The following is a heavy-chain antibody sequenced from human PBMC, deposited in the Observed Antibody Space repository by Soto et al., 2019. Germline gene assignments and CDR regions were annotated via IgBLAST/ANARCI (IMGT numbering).Heavy chain of an antibody. D-gene: IGHD2-2*01. V-gene: IGHV4-31*03. CDR2: IYYSGST. J-gene: IGHJ6*02. CDR3: ARDPTHYQLPFMDV. Sequence: PSETLSLTCTVSGGSISSGGYYWSWIRQHPGKGLEWIGYIYYSGSTYYNPSLKSRVTISVDTSKNQFSLKLSSVTAADTAVYYCARDPTHYQLPFMDVWGQGTTVTVSS. CDR1: GGSISSGGYY.